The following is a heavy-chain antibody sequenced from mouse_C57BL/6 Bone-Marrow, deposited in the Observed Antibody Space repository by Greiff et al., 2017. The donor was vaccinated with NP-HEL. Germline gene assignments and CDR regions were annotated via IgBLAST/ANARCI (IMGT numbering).Heavy chain of an antibody. Sequence: VQLKESGAELARPGASVKLSCKASGYTFTSYGISWVKQRTGQGLEWIGEIYPRSGNTYYNEKFKGKATLTADKSSSTAYMELRSLTSEDSAVYFCARMGPLYYGSTYWYFDVWGTGTTVTVSS. CDR2: IYPRSGNT. D-gene: IGHD1-1*01. CDR1: GYTFTSYG. V-gene: IGHV1-81*01. J-gene: IGHJ1*03. CDR3: ARMGPLYYGSTYWYFDV.